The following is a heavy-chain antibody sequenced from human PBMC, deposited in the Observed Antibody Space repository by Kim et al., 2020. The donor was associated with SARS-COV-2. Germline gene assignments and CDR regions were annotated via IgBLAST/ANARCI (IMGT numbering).Heavy chain of an antibody. CDR3: AKYRSITARSYFDY. CDR1: GFTFSSYA. D-gene: IGHD6-6*01. CDR2: ITGSGGST. V-gene: IGHV3-23*01. Sequence: WGSLRLSCAASGFTFSSYAMSWVRQAPGKGLEWVSAITGSGGSTYYADSVKGRFTISRDNSKNTLYLQMNSLRAEDTAVYYCAKYRSITARSYFDYWGQGTLVTVSS. J-gene: IGHJ4*02.